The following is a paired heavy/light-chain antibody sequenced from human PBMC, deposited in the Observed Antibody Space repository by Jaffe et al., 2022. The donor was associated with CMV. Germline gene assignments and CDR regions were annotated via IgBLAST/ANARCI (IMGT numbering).Heavy chain of an antibody. Sequence: EVQLLESGGGLVQPGGSLRLSCAASGIIFSSYAMSWVRQAPGKGLEWVSGISRGGEATYYADSVKGRFTISRDNSQNTLYLRMSTLRAEDTAIYYCANGPWRYNFGAGKVYWGQGTLVTVSS. V-gene: IGHV3-23*01. CDR2: ISRGGEAT. J-gene: IGHJ4*02. CDR1: GIIFSSYA. CDR3: ANGPWRYNFGAGKVY. D-gene: IGHD3-10*01.
Light chain of an antibody. CDR3: MQATHFPWT. V-gene: IGKV2-24*01. J-gene: IGKJ1*01. CDR1: QSLVHSDGNTY. CDR2: KIS. Sequence: DILMTQTPLSSPVTLGQPASISCRSSQSLVHSDGNTYLSWLHQRPGQPPRLLIYKISSRFFGVPDRFSGSGAGTDFTLKISRVEAEDVGVYYCMQATHFPWTFGQGTKVEIK.